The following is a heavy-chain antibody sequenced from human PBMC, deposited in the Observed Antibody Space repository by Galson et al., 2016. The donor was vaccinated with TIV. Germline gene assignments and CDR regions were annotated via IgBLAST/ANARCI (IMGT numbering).Heavy chain of an antibody. V-gene: IGHV3-30*01. D-gene: IGHD3-9*01. J-gene: IGHJ5*02. CDR1: GFIFSDYA. CDR2: VSYDGTRQ. Sequence: SLRLSCAASGFIFSDYAMHWVRRVPGKGLEWVAIVSYDGTRQYYADSVKGRFTVSRDNSTNTVSLQMNSLRPEDTAVYYCGQAGRYFDWLVARFDPRGQGTLVTVSS. CDR3: GQAGRYFDWLVARFDP.